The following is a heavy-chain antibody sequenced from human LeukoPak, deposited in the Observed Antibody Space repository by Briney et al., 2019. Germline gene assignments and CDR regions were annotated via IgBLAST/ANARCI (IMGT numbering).Heavy chain of an antibody. J-gene: IGHJ4*02. V-gene: IGHV3-30-3*01. D-gene: IGHD4-23*01. CDR3: ARSYGGKDFDS. Sequence: PGRSLRLSCAASGFTFSSYAIHWVRQAPGKGLEWVAVISYDGSNKYYTDSVKGRFTISRDNSKNTLYLQMNSLRAEDTAMYYCARSYGGKDFDSWGQGTLVTVFS. CDR2: ISYDGSNK. CDR1: GFTFSSYA.